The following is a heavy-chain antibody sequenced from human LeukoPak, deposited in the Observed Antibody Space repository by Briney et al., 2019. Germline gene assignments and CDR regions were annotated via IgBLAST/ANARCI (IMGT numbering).Heavy chain of an antibody. V-gene: IGHV3-23*01. J-gene: IGHJ3*02. D-gene: IGHD3-10*01. CDR2: ISGSGGST. CDR3: AKLLRGVIITSAFDI. CDR1: GFTFSSYA. Sequence: GGSLRLSCAASGFTFSSYAMSWVRQAPGKGLEWVSSISGSGGSTYYADSVKGRFTISRDNSKNTLYLQMNSLRAEDTAVYYCAKLLRGVIITSAFDIWGQGTMVTVSS.